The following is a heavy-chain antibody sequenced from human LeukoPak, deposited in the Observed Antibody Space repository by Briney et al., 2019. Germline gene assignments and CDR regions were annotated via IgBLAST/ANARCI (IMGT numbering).Heavy chain of an antibody. Sequence: PGGSLRLSCAASGFTFSSYGMHWVRQAPGKGLEWVAVIWYDGSNKYCADSVKGRFTISRDNSKNTLYLQMNSLRAEDTAVYYCARRAARPNYGMDVWGQGTTVTVSS. J-gene: IGHJ6*02. D-gene: IGHD6-6*01. CDR1: GFTFSSYG. V-gene: IGHV3-33*01. CDR3: ARRAARPNYGMDV. CDR2: IWYDGSNK.